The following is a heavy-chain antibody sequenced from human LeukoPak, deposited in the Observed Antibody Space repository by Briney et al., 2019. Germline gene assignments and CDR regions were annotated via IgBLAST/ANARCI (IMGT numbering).Heavy chain of an antibody. J-gene: IGHJ4*02. CDR3: AKSAEPNYITMILVVIPPDY. CDR2: ISGSGGST. V-gene: IGHV3-23*01. CDR1: GFTFSIYA. D-gene: IGHD3-22*01. Sequence: PGGSLRLSCAASGFTFSIYAMSWVRQAPGKGLEWVSAISGSGGSTYYADSVKGRFTISRANSKNTLYLQMNSLRAEGTAVYYCAKSAEPNYITMILVVIPPDYWGQGTLVTVSS.